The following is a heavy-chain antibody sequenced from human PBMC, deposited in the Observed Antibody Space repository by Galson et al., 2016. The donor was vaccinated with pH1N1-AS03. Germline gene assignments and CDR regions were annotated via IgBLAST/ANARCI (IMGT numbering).Heavy chain of an antibody. D-gene: IGHD2/OR15-2a*01. Sequence: PALVKPTQTLTLTCSVSGVSVTSSGVGVGWFRQPPGKALEWLALVHWDETRRYSPSLKNRLTITEDSSKNQVVLTVTSVDPMDIATYFCALPNSAGNAFEIWGPGTMVTVSS. CDR2: VHWDETR. V-gene: IGHV2-5*02. CDR1: GVSVTSSGVG. CDR3: ALPNSAGNAFEI. J-gene: IGHJ3*02.